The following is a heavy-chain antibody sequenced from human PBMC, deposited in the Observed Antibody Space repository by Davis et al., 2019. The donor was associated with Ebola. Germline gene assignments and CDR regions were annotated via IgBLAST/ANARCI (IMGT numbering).Heavy chain of an antibody. CDR2: ISYDGSNK. D-gene: IGHD3-9*01. J-gene: IGHJ4*02. V-gene: IGHV3-30-3*01. CDR3: ARADGYYDILTGQDY. Sequence: PGRSLRPSCPLSGLSPSTYAIHAVRQAPGEGLEWVAVISYDGSNKYYADSVKGRFTISRDNSKNTLYLQMNSLRAEDTAVYYCARADGYYDILTGQDYWGQGSLVTVSS. CDR1: GLSPSTYA.